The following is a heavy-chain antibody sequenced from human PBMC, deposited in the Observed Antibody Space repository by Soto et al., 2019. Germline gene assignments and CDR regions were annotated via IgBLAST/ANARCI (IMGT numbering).Heavy chain of an antibody. CDR2: ISAYNGNT. J-gene: IGHJ6*02. D-gene: IGHD6-13*01. CDR1: GYTFTSYG. Sequence: QVQLVQSGAEVKKPGASVKVSCKASGYTFTSYGISWVRQAPGQGLEWMGWISAYNGNTNYAQKLQDRVTMTTDTSTSTAYMELRSLRSDDTAVYYCAGGIAAANYYYYYGMDVWGQGTTVTVSS. V-gene: IGHV1-18*04. CDR3: AGGIAAANYYYYYGMDV.